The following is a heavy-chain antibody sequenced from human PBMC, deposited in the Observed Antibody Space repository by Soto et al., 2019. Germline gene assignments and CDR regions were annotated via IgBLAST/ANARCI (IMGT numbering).Heavy chain of an antibody. D-gene: IGHD3-22*01. J-gene: IGHJ4*02. CDR1: GGSFSGYY. V-gene: IGHV4-34*01. Sequence: SETLSLTCAVYGGSFSGYYWSWIRQPPGKGLEWIGEINHSGSTNYNPSLKSRVTISVDTSKNQFSLKLSSVTAADTAVYYCGRLDTYYYDSSGYYVDYWGQGTLVTVSS. CDR2: INHSGST. CDR3: GRLDTYYYDSSGYYVDY.